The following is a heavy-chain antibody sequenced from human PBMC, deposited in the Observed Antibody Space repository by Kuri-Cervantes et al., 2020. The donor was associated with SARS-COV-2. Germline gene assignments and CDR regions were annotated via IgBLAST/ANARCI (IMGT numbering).Heavy chain of an antibody. V-gene: IGHV3-33*01. CDR1: GFTFSSHG. J-gene: IGHJ6*02. Sequence: GESLKISCAASGFTFSSHGMHWVRQAPGKGLEWVAVIWYDGSNKYYADSVKGRLTISRDNSKNTLYLQMNSLRAEDTAVYYCARSHKDIVVVPAARGYYYGMDVWGQGTTVTVSS. CDR2: IWYDGSNK. D-gene: IGHD2-2*01. CDR3: ARSHKDIVVVPAARGYYYGMDV.